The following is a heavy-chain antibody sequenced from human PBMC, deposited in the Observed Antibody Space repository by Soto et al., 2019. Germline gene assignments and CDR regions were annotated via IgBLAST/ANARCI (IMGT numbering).Heavy chain of an antibody. CDR2: IWYDGSNK. CDR1: GFTFSSFF. Sequence: GGSLILSCASSGFTFSSFFMHLVRQAPGKGLEWVAVIWYDGSNKYYADSVKGRFTISRDNSKNTLYLQMNSLRAEDTDVYYCARDMLGCTFYWGQGTLVTVSS. CDR3: ARDMLGCTFY. V-gene: IGHV3-33*01. J-gene: IGHJ4*02. D-gene: IGHD2-8*01.